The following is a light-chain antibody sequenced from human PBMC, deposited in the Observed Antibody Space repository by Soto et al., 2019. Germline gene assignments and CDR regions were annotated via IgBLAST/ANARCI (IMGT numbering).Light chain of an antibody. Sequence: QSVLTQPASVSGSPGQSITISCTGTSSDVGSYNLVSWNQQHPGKAPKLMIYEVSKRPSGVSNRFSGSKSGNTASLTISGLQAEDEADYYCCSYAGSSTYVFGTGTKATVL. CDR1: SSDVGSYNL. CDR3: CSYAGSSTYV. CDR2: EVS. V-gene: IGLV2-23*02. J-gene: IGLJ1*01.